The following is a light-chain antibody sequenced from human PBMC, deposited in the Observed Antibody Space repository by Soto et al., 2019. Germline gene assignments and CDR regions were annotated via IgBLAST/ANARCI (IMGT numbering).Light chain of an antibody. J-gene: IGKJ1*01. Sequence: EIVLTQSPGTLSLSPGERAALSCRASLNVSGSYLAWYQLKPGQAPRLLIFGASSRATGIPDRFSGSGSGTDFTLTISRLEPEDFAVYYCQQYDTSPWTFGQGTKVEIK. CDR2: GAS. V-gene: IGKV3-20*01. CDR3: QQYDTSPWT. CDR1: LNVSGSY.